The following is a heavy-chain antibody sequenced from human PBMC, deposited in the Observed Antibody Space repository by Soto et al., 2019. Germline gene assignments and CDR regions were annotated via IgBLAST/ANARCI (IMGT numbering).Heavy chain of an antibody. V-gene: IGHV3-49*03. CDR2: IRSQAYGGTT. CDR3: TNRYYGDSGDY. CDR1: GFTFGDYA. Sequence: EVQLVESGGGLVQPGRSLSLSCTASGFTFGDYAMSWFRQAPGKGLEWVGFIRSQAYGGTTEYAASVKGRFTISREDSKSIAYRHMNSLKTEDTAVYYCTNRYYGDSGDYWGQGTLVTVAS. D-gene: IGHD4-17*01. J-gene: IGHJ4*02.